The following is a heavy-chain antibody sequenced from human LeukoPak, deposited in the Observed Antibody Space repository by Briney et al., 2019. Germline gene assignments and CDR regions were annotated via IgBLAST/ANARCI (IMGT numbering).Heavy chain of an antibody. D-gene: IGHD6-6*01. CDR3: ARVGWGDAAAHPTWLDP. CDR1: GFTFSSYS. J-gene: IGHJ5*02. V-gene: IGHV3-23*01. Sequence: GGSLRLSCAASGFTFSSYSMSWVRQAPGKGLEWVSSISGSGGRIDYADSVKGRFTISRDNSKNTLSLQMNSLTAEDTAVYYCARVGWGDAAAHPTWLDPWGQGTLVTVSS. CDR2: ISGSGGRI.